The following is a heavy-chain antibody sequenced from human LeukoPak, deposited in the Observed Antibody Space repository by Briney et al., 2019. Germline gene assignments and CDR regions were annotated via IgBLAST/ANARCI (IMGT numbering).Heavy chain of an antibody. V-gene: IGHV3-30-3*01. D-gene: IGHD3-22*01. Sequence: PGGSLRLSCAASGFTFSSYAMHWVRQAPGKGLEWVAVISYDGSNKYYADSVKGRFTISRDNAKNTLYLQMNSLRAEDTAVYYCARARSNDGSAYWAYWGQGTLVTVSS. J-gene: IGHJ4*02. CDR1: GFTFSSYA. CDR2: ISYDGSNK. CDR3: ARARSNDGSAYWAY.